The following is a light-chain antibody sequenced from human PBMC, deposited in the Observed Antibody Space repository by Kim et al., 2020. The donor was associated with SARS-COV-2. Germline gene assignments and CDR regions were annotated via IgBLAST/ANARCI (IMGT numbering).Light chain of an antibody. CDR3: NSRDSSGNHWV. Sequence: AQEQTVRITCQGDSLRSYYASWYQQKPGQAPVLVIYGKNNRPSGIPDRFSGSSSGNTASLTITGAQAEDEADYYCNSRDSSGNHWVFGGGTQLTVL. CDR1: SLRSYY. CDR2: GKN. V-gene: IGLV3-19*01. J-gene: IGLJ3*02.